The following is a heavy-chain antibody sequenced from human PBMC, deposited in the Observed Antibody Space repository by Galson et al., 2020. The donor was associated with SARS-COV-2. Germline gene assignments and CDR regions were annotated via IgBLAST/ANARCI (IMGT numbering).Heavy chain of an antibody. Sequence: ASVKVSCKASGYTFSSYGVSWARQAPGQGLEWMGWISAQTGNTAYAQNLQGRVTLTTDKSTSTAYMELRSLRSDDTAVYYCARDRLGYCTGGVCCRSDYWGQGTLVTVSP. CDR3: ARDRLGYCTGGVCCRSDY. J-gene: IGHJ4*02. CDR2: ISAQTGNT. CDR1: GYTFSSYG. D-gene: IGHD2-8*02. V-gene: IGHV1-18*01.